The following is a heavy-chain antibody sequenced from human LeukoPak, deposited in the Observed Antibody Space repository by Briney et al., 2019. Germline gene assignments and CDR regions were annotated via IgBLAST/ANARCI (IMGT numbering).Heavy chain of an antibody. CDR1: GGYIGSYF. J-gene: IGHJ4*02. V-gene: IGHV4-4*07. D-gene: IGHD3-16*01. Sequence: SETLSLTCSVSGGYIGSYFWTWIRQPAGKELEWIGRLYTSGSPNYNPSLQSRVTMSVDTSKNQFSLRLSSVSPADTAVYYCARIGGITYFDYWGQGTVVTVSP. CDR3: ARIGGITYFDY. CDR2: LYTSGSP.